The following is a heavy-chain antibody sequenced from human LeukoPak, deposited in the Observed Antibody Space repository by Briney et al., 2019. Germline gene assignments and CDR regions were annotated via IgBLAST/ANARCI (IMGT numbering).Heavy chain of an antibody. Sequence: GGSLRLSCAASGFTFSTYWMHWVRQAPGKGLVWVSRITSDGSVTIYGDGSGTTYADSVKGRFTISRDNAKNTLYLQMDSLGAEDTAVYYCAREAYSSDWYGPDYWGQGTLVTVSA. CDR2: ITSDGSVTIYGDGSGT. J-gene: IGHJ4*02. D-gene: IGHD6-13*01. V-gene: IGHV3-74*01. CDR1: GFTFSTYW. CDR3: AREAYSSDWYGPDY.